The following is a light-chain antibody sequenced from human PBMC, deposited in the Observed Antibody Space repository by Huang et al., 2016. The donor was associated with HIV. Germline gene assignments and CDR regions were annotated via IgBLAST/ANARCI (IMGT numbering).Light chain of an antibody. CDR2: GAS. V-gene: IGKV3-15*01. J-gene: IGKJ1*01. Sequence: EIVMTQSPATLSVSPGERATLYCRASQRVSSNLAWYQQKPGQAPRLLIYGASTRATGIPARFSGSEYRTEFTLNISSLQSEDFAVYYCQQYNNWLGFGQGTKVEIK. CDR3: QQYNNWLG. CDR1: QRVSSN.